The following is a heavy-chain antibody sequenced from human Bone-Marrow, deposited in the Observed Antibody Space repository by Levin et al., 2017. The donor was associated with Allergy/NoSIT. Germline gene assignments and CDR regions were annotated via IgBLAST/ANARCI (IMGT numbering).Heavy chain of an antibody. D-gene: IGHD4-17*01. CDR3: AKANGDKYYYYYYGMDV. J-gene: IGHJ6*02. Sequence: GESLKISCAASGFTFSSYGMHWVRQAPGKGLEWVAVISYDGSNKYYADSVKGRFTISRDNSKNTLYLQMNSLRAEDTAVYYCAKANGDKYYYYYYGMDVWGQGTTVTVSS. CDR1: GFTFSSYG. CDR2: ISYDGSNK. V-gene: IGHV3-30*18.